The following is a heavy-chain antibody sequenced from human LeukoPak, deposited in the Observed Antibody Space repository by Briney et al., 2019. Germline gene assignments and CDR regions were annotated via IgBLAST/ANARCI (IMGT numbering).Heavy chain of an antibody. CDR1: GYTFTNYY. Sequence: GASVKVSCKASGYTFTNYYMHWVRQAPGEGLEWMGIINPTGGSTSYAQKFQGRVTMTSDTSTSTVYMELSSLRSEDTAVYYCARDHYHKIHSVMVTAPDYWGQGTLVIVSS. V-gene: IGHV1-46*01. D-gene: IGHD2-21*02. CDR2: INPTGGST. J-gene: IGHJ4*02. CDR3: ARDHYHKIHSVMVTAPDY.